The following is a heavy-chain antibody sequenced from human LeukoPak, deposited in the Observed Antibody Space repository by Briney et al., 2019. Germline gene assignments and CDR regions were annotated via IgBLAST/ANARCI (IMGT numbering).Heavy chain of an antibody. V-gene: IGHV3-11*04. Sequence: GGSLRLSCAAFGFTFSDYYMTWIRQTPGKGLEWISYISDTARTKSYADSVKGRFTISRDNAKNSLYLQMNSLRVEDTAVYYCAGVNYWNYPFWGQGTLVTVSS. CDR1: GFTFSDYY. CDR2: ISDTARTK. D-gene: IGHD1-7*01. CDR3: AGVNYWNYPF. J-gene: IGHJ4*02.